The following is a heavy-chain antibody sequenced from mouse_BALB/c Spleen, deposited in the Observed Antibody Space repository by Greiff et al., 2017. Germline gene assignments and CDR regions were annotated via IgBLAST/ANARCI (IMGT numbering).Heavy chain of an antibody. J-gene: IGHJ4*01. D-gene: IGHD2-1*01. V-gene: IGHV14-3*02. Sequence: EVQLLQSGAELVKPGASVKLSCTASGFNIKDSYMHWVKQRPEQGLEWIGRIDPANGNTKYDPKFQGKATITADTSSNTAYLQLSSLTSEDTAVYYCARDRGNYYYAMDYWGQGTSVTVSS. CDR2: IDPANGNT. CDR1: GFNIKDSY. CDR3: ARDRGNYYYAMDY.